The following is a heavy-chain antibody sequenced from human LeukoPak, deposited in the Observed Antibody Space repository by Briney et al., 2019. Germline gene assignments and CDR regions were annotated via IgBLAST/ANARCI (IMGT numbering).Heavy chain of an antibody. CDR2: IYPGDSDT. Sequence: GESLKISCKGSGYSFTSYWIGWVRQVPGKGLEWMGIIYPGDSDTRYSPSFQGQVTISAEKSISTAYLQWSSLKASDTAMYYCARPRGYYDSSGYSLIDYWGQGTLVTVSS. D-gene: IGHD3-22*01. CDR1: GYSFTSYW. J-gene: IGHJ4*02. CDR3: ARPRGYYDSSGYSLIDY. V-gene: IGHV5-51*01.